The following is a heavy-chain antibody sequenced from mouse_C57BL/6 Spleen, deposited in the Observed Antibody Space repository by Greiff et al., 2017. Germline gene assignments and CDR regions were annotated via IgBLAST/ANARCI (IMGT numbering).Heavy chain of an antibody. V-gene: IGHV1-53*01. CDR2: INPSNGGT. CDR1: GYTFTSYW. D-gene: IGHD2-10*01. CDR3: ARSYYGNYEGYFDV. J-gene: IGHJ1*03. Sequence: VKLQQPGTELVKPGASVKLSCKASGYTFTSYWMHWVKQRPGQGLEWIGNINPSNGGTNYNEKFKSKATLTVDKSSSTAYMQLSSLTSADSAVYYCARSYYGNYEGYFDVWGTGTTVTVSS.